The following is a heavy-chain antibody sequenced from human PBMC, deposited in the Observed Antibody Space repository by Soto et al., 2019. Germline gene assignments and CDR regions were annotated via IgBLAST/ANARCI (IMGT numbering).Heavy chain of an antibody. CDR2: IYSGGST. J-gene: IGHJ4*02. D-gene: IGHD2-15*01. CDR3: ARCSGGSCYYFDY. V-gene: IGHV3-53*04. Sequence: GGSLRLSCAASGFTFSSYSMNWVRQAPGKGLEWVSVIYSGGSTYYADSVKGRFTISRHNSKNTLYLQMNSLRAEDTAVYYCARCSGGSCYYFDYWGQGTLVTVSS. CDR1: GFTFSSYS.